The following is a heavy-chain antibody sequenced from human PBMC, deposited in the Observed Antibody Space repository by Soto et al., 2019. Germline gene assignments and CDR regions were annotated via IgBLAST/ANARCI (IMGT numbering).Heavy chain of an antibody. Sequence: XESLKISCEASGCSFASYWIGWVRQMPGKGLEWMGIIYPGDSDTRYSPSFQGQVTISADKSLSTAYLQWRSLKASDTAMYYCARSGGSYPTDYWGQGTPVTVSS. D-gene: IGHD1-26*01. CDR1: GCSFASYW. CDR2: IYPGDSDT. V-gene: IGHV5-51*01. J-gene: IGHJ4*02. CDR3: ARSGGSYPTDY.